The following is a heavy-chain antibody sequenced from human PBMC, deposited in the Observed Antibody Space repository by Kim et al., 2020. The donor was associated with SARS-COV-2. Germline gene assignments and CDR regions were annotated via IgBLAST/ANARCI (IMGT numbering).Heavy chain of an antibody. D-gene: IGHD5-18*01. V-gene: IGHV4-34*01. CDR2: INHSGST. CDR3: ARGTRGYSYGYRYNWFDP. Sequence: SETLSLTCAVYGGSFSGYYWSWIRQTPGKGLEWIGEINHSGSTNYNPSLKSRVTISVDTSKNQFSLKLSSVTAADTAVYYCARGTRGYSYGYRYNWFDPWGQGTLVTVSS. CDR1: GGSFSGYY. J-gene: IGHJ5*02.